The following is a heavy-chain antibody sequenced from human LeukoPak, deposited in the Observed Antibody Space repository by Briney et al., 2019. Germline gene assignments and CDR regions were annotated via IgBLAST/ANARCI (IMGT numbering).Heavy chain of an antibody. Sequence: PSETLSLTCTVSGGSISSYYWSWIRQPPGKGLEWSGYIYYSGSTNYNPSLKSRVTISVDTSKNQFSLKRSSLTAADTALYYCAREKITTGTTRGYYYYYGMDVWGQGTTVTVSS. CDR3: AREKITTGTTRGYYYYYGMDV. D-gene: IGHD1-1*01. V-gene: IGHV4-59*01. CDR2: IYYSGST. J-gene: IGHJ6*02. CDR1: GGSISSYY.